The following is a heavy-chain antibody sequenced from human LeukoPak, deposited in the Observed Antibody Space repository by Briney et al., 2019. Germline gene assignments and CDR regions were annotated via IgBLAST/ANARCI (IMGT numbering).Heavy chain of an antibody. V-gene: IGHV4-59*08. CDR2: IYYSGST. CDR1: GGSISGYS. Sequence: SETLSLTCTVSGGSISGYSWNWIRQPPRKGLEWIGYIYYSGSTKYNPSLKSRVTISVDTSKNQFSLKLSSVAAAYTAVYYCARRPKMTFGGVIAFDYWGQGALVTVSS. D-gene: IGHD3-16*02. J-gene: IGHJ4*02. CDR3: ARRPKMTFGGVIAFDY.